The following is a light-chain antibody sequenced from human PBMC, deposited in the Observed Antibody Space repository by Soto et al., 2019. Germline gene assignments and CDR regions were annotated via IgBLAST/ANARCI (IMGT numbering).Light chain of an antibody. Sequence: EIVLTQSPGTLSLTPGEGATLSCMASQSISSNFLAWYQQKRGQAPRLLIHGASNRATGIPDRFSGSGSGTDFTLTITRLEPEDFAVYYCQQYGGSPRTFGQGSKVDNK. V-gene: IGKV3-20*01. CDR3: QQYGGSPRT. CDR2: GAS. CDR1: QSISSNF. J-gene: IGKJ1*01.